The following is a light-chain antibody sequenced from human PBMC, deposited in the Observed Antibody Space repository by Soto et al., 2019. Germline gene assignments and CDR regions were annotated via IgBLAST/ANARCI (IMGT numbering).Light chain of an antibody. CDR3: QQSYITPRM. CDR1: QSISSY. V-gene: IGKV1-39*01. CDR2: AAS. J-gene: IGKJ1*01. Sequence: DIQMTQSPSSLSASVGDRVTITYRASQSISSYLNWYQQKPGKAPKLLIYAASSLQSGVPSRFSGIGSGTDFTLTSSSLQPEDFATYYCQQSYITPRMFGQGTNVEIK.